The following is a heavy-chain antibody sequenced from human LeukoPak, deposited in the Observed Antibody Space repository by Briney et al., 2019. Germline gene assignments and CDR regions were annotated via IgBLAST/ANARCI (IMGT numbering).Heavy chain of an antibody. CDR2: INWNGGSR. Sequence: PGGSLRLSCAASGFTFGDYGTSWVRHAPGKGLEWVSSINWNGGSRGYGDSVKGRFTISRDNAKSSLYLQMNSLRAEDTALYYCVREHTVGVGYMGLNWFDSWGQGTQVTVSS. J-gene: IGHJ5*01. V-gene: IGHV3-20*04. D-gene: IGHD5-24*01. CDR3: VREHTVGVGYMGLNWFDS. CDR1: GFTFGDYG.